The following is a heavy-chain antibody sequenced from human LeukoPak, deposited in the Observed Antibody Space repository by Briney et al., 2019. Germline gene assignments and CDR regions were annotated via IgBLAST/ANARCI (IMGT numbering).Heavy chain of an antibody. CDR1: GFIFSNYR. D-gene: IGHD2-2*01. V-gene: IGHV3-7*05. J-gene: IGHJ4*02. CDR2: IKQDGSEI. Sequence: GGSLRLSCAGSGFIFSNYRMHWARQAPGKGLEWVANIKQDGSEISYVDSVKGRFTISRDNAKSSLYLQINSIRAEATAVYYCARGGTTTWVEDYWGQGTLVTVSS. CDR3: ARGGTTTWVEDY.